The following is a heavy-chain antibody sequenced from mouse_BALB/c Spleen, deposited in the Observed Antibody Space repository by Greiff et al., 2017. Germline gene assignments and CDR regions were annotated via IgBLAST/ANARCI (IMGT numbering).Heavy chain of an antibody. J-gene: IGHJ4*01. Sequence: EVQLVESGGGLVQPGGSLKLSCAASGFTFSSYTMSWVRQTPEKRLEWVAYISNGGGSTYYPDTVKGRFTISRDNAKNTLYLQMSSLKSEDTAMYYCARHPYYGNSYAMDYWGQGTSVTVSS. CDR3: ARHPYYGNSYAMDY. CDR2: ISNGGGST. CDR1: GFTFSSYT. V-gene: IGHV5-12-2*01. D-gene: IGHD2-10*01.